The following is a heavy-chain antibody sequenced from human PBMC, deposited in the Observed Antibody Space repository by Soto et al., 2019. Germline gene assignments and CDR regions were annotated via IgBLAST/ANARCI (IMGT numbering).Heavy chain of an antibody. CDR2: IIPIFSTA. V-gene: IGHV1-69*12. CDR1: GGTFSTYA. Sequence: QVQLVQSGAEVKKPGSSVKVSCKSSGGTFSTYAISWVRQAPGQGLEWMGGIIPIFSTANYAQKFQGRVTITADESPTPAYMELISPRSEGTAVYYCARDEMVVATGSRTWHCCYDMAVWGHGTTVTVSS. J-gene: IGHJ6*02. CDR3: ARDEMVVATGSRTWHCCYDMAV. D-gene: IGHD2-15*01.